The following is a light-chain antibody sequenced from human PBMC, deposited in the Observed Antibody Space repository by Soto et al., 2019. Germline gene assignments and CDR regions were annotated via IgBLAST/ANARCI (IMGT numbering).Light chain of an antibody. V-gene: IGKV3-20*01. CDR1: QSVSNNY. Sequence: EIVLTQSPRTLSLSPGERATLSCRSSQSVSNNYLAWYQQKPGQAPSLLIYGAANRDTGIPDRFSGSGSGTDFTLTISRLEPEDFAVYYCQQYGSSGTFGQGTKVDIK. CDR2: GAA. J-gene: IGKJ1*01. CDR3: QQYGSSGT.